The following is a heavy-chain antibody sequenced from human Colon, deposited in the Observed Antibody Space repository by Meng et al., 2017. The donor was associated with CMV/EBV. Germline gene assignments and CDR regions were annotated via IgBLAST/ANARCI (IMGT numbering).Heavy chain of an antibody. V-gene: IGHV1-18*01. CDR3: ARGSSSTMFGDYYYGMDV. CDR2: ISAYNGKT. CDR1: GYTFTSYG. J-gene: IGHJ6*02. Sequence: ASVKVSCKASGYTFTSYGISWVRQAPGQGLEWMGWISAYNGKTKYEEKLQDRVTMTTDTSTSTAYMELRTLRSDDTAVYYCARGSSSTMFGDYYYGMDVWGQGTTVTVSS. D-gene: IGHD3-3*01.